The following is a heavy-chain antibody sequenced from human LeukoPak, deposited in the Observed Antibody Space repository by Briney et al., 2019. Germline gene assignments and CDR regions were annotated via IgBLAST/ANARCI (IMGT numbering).Heavy chain of an antibody. D-gene: IGHD3-22*01. J-gene: IGHJ4*02. CDR2: MNPNSGNT. CDR1: GYTFTSYD. CDR3: ARGPFDDSSGYYFDY. Sequence: ASVKVSCKASGYTFTSYDINWVRQATGQGLEWMGWMNPNSGNTGYAQKFQGRVTITRNTSMSTAYMELSSLRSEDTAVYYCARGPFDDSSGYYFDYWGQGTLVTVSS. V-gene: IGHV1-8*03.